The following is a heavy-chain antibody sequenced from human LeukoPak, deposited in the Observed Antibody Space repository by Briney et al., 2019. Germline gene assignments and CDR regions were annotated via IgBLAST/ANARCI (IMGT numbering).Heavy chain of an antibody. CDR2: IRYDGSNK. CDR3: ARDPLSSSSFDL. CDR1: GFTFSSYG. V-gene: IGHV3-30*02. J-gene: IGHJ4*02. Sequence: GGSLRLSCAASGFTFSSYGMHWVRQAPGKGLEWVAFIRYDGSNKYYADSVKGRFTISRDNSKNTLYLQMNSLRAEDTAVYYCARDPLSSSSFDLWGQGTLVTVSS. D-gene: IGHD6-13*01.